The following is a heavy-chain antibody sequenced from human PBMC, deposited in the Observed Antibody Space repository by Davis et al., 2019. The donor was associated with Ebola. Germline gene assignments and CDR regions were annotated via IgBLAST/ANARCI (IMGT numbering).Heavy chain of an antibody. D-gene: IGHD3-22*01. J-gene: IGHJ4*02. V-gene: IGHV1-2*04. CDR3: ARSYHYDTSGYLPSLDY. Sequence: AASVKVSCKASGYTFTGYYIHWVRQAPGQGLEWMGWISPNTGGSNYAQKFQGSVTMTRDTSIITAYMELNRLRSDDTAVYYCARSYHYDTSGYLPSLDYWGQGTLVTVSS. CDR2: ISPNTGGS. CDR1: GYTFTGYY.